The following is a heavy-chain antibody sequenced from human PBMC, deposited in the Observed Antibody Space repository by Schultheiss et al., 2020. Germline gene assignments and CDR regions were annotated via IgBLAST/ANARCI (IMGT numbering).Heavy chain of an antibody. V-gene: IGHV4-39*01. J-gene: IGHJ5*02. CDR2: IHYRGST. CDR1: GGSISSNGYY. D-gene: IGHD3-10*01. CDR3: ARLGYGSGSYGWFDP. Sequence: SETLSLTCTVSGGSISSNGYYWGWIRQAPGKGLEWIGNIHYRGSTYYNPSLKSRVTMSVDTSRNQFSLKLSSVTAADTAVYYCARLGYGSGSYGWFDPWGQGTLFTVS.